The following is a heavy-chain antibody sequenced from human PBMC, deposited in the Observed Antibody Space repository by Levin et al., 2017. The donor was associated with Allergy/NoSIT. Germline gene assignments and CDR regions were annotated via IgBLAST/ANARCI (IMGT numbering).Heavy chain of an antibody. J-gene: IGHJ4*02. CDR3: AKASQAEDSTYYDFWSGYFGY. Sequence: GGSLRLSCAASGFTFSSYGMHWVRQAPGKGLEWVAVISYDGSNKYYADSVKGRFTISRDNSKNTLYLQMNSLRAEDTAVYYCAKASQAEDSTYYDFWSGYFGYWGQGTLVTVSS. CDR2: ISYDGSNK. D-gene: IGHD3-3*01. CDR1: GFTFSSYG. V-gene: IGHV3-30*18.